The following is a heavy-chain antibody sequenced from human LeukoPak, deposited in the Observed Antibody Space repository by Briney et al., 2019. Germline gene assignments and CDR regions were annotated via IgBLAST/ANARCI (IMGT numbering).Heavy chain of an antibody. J-gene: IGHJ4*02. D-gene: IGHD3-10*01. CDR2: IIPIFGTA. V-gene: IGHV1-69*05. Sequence: SVKVSCKASGGTFSSYAISWVRQAPGQGLEWMGGIIPIFGTANYAQKFQGRVTITTDESTSTAYMELSSLRSEDTAVYYCARDYPYGSGRIDWGQGTLVTVSS. CDR3: ARDYPYGSGRID. CDR1: GGTFSSYA.